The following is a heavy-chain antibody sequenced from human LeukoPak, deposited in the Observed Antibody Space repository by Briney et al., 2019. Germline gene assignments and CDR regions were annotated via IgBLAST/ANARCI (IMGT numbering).Heavy chain of an antibody. CDR2: IYYSGST. CDR3: ARIYNGLWFGELTYYYYYMDV. D-gene: IGHD3-10*01. V-gene: IGHV4-31*03. CDR1: GGSISSGGYY. J-gene: IGHJ6*03. Sequence: SETLSLTCTVSGGSISSGGYYWSWIRQHPGKGLEWIGYIYYSGSTYYNPSLKSRVTISVDTSKNQFSLKLSSVTAADTAVYYCARIYNGLWFGELTYYYYYMDVWGKGTTVTVSS.